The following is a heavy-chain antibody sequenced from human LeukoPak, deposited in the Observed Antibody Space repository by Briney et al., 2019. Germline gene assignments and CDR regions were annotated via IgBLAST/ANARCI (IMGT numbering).Heavy chain of an antibody. Sequence: SETLSLTCTVSGGSISSSSYYWGWIRQPPGKGLEWSGSIYYSGSTYYNPSLKSRVTISVDTSKNQFSLKLSSVTAADTAVYYCARGYCSGGSCYSYYYYNYMDVWGKGTTVTVSS. CDR2: IYYSGST. D-gene: IGHD2-15*01. J-gene: IGHJ6*03. CDR1: GGSISSSSYY. V-gene: IGHV4-39*07. CDR3: ARGYCSGGSCYSYYYYNYMDV.